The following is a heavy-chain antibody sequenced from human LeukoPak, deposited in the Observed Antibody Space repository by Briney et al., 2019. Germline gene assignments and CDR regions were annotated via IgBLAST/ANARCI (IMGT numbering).Heavy chain of an antibody. CDR3: ARVAGSGSFLWGY. CDR2: IIPIFGTA. Sequence: SVKVSCKASGYTFTSYDINWVRQATGQGLEWMGGIIPIFGTANYAQKFQGRVTITADKSTSTAYMELSSLRSEDTAVYYCARVAGSGSFLWGYWGQGTLVTVSS. J-gene: IGHJ4*02. V-gene: IGHV1-69*06. D-gene: IGHD1-26*01. CDR1: GYTFTSYD.